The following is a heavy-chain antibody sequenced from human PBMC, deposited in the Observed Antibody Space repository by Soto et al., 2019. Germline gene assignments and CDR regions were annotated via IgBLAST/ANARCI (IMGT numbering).Heavy chain of an antibody. Sequence: SETLSLTCTVSGGSISSSSYYWGWIRQPPGKGLEWIGSIYYSGSTYYNPSLKSRVTISVDTSKNRFSLKLSSVTAADTAVYYCARSIAARTSYSYYYYYGMDVPGQGTTVTVAS. CDR3: ARSIAARTSYSYYYYYGMDV. CDR2: IYYSGST. CDR1: GGSISSSSYY. D-gene: IGHD6-6*01. J-gene: IGHJ6*02. V-gene: IGHV4-39*01.